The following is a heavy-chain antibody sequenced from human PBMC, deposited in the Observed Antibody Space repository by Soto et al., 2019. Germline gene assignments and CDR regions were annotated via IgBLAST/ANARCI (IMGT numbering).Heavy chain of an antibody. V-gene: IGHV3-21*01. D-gene: IGHD3-10*01. CDR1: GFTFSSYS. CDR3: ARDPDYGSGSMNWFDP. J-gene: IGHJ5*02. Sequence: PGGSLRLSCAASGFTFSSYSMNWVRQAPGKGLEWVSSISSSSSYIYYADSVKGRFTISRDNAKNSLYLQMNSLRAEDTAVYYCARDPDYGSGSMNWFDPWGQGTLVTVSS. CDR2: ISSSSSYI.